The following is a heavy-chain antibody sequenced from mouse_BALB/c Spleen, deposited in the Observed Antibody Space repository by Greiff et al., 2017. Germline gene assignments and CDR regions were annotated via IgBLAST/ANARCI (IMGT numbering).Heavy chain of an antibody. CDR2: ISDGGSYT. J-gene: IGHJ3*01. D-gene: IGHD2-4*01. Sequence: EVKVVESGGGLVKPGGSLKLSCAASGFTFSDYYMYWVRQTPEKRLEWVATISDGGSYTYYPDSVKGRFTISRDNAKNNLYLQMSSLKSEDTAMYYCARDDYDEGTAFAYWGQGTLVTVSA. CDR1: GFTFSDYY. CDR3: ARDDYDEGTAFAY. V-gene: IGHV5-4*02.